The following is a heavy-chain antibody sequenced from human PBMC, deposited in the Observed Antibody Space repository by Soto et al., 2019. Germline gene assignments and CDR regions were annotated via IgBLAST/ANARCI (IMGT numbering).Heavy chain of an antibody. V-gene: IGHV2-5*01. CDR1: GFSLTTDGVG. Sequence: ESGPTLVNPTQPLTLTCSFSGFSLTTDGVGVGWVRQPPGQALEWLAIIYWNDDKHHSPSLKSRLTITKDTSKNQVVLTMTNMDPVDTARYYCTRIQYTRDTDYWGQGTLVTVSS. CDR2: IYWNDDK. J-gene: IGHJ4*02. D-gene: IGHD2-2*02. CDR3: TRIQYTRDTDY.